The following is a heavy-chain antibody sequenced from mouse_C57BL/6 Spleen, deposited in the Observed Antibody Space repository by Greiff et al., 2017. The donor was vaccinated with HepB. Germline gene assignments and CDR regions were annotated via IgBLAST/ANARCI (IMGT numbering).Heavy chain of an antibody. CDR2: ISSGSSTI. Sequence: EVMLVESGGGLVKPGGSLKLSCAASGFTFSDYGMHWVRQAPEKGLEWVAYISSGSSTIYYADTVKGRFTISRDNAKNTRFLQMTSLRSEDTAMYYCAAGMDYWGQGTSVTVSS. V-gene: IGHV5-17*01. J-gene: IGHJ4*01. CDR3: AAGMDY. CDR1: GFTFSDYG.